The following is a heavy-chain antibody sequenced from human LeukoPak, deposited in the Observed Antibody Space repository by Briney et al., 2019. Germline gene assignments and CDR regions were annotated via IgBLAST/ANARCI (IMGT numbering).Heavy chain of an antibody. D-gene: IGHD6-13*01. CDR3: ARPYSSNWYDAFHF. J-gene: IGHJ3*01. CDR1: GGPITGYY. Sequence: SETLSLTCTVFGGPITGYYWSWIRQPPGKGLEWIGYVSYRGSTNYNPSLKSRVTISVDTSKNQFSLKLSSVTAADTAVYYCARPYSSNWYDAFHFWGQGTMVTISS. V-gene: IGHV4-59*01. CDR2: VSYRGST.